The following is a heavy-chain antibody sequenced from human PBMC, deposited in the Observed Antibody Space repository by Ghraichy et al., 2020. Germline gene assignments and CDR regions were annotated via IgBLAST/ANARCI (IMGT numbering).Heavy chain of an antibody. D-gene: IGHD3-10*01. Sequence: GGSLRLSCSASGFTFRNYAMHWVRQTPGKGPEYVSAISNNGDSTYYADSVKGRFTISRDNSKNTLYLQMSSVRDEDSAFYYCVKHSASTFYSFDIWGQGTMVTVSS. CDR2: ISNNGDST. J-gene: IGHJ3*02. CDR1: GFTFRNYA. CDR3: VKHSASTFYSFDI. V-gene: IGHV3-64D*06.